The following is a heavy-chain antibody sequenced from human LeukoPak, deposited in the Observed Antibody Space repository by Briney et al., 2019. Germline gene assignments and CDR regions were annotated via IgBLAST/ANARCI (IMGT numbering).Heavy chain of an antibody. V-gene: IGHV1-2*02. D-gene: IGHD3-9*01. Sequence: GASVKVSCKASGYTLTDYYMHWVRQAPGQGLEWMGWINPNSGGTNYAQSFQGRVTMTRDTSISTAYMELSRLRSDDTAVYYCARDLTGRSDYWGQGTLVTVSS. CDR3: ARDLTGRSDY. CDR2: INPNSGGT. J-gene: IGHJ4*02. CDR1: GYTLTDYY.